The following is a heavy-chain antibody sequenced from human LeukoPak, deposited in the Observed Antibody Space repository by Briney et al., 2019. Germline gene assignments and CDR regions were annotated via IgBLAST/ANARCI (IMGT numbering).Heavy chain of an antibody. CDR3: ARGYGDFRVEGRYFHS. D-gene: IGHD4-17*01. CDR1: DVSITNYD. Sequence: SETLSLTCTVSDVSITNYDWSWVRQPPGKGLEFIGHVHYSGTANYNPSLRSRVTISIDTYKKHFFLKLKSVTAADTAVYYCARGYGDFRVEGRYFHSWGQGALVTVSS. V-gene: IGHV4-59*01. J-gene: IGHJ4*02. CDR2: VHYSGTA.